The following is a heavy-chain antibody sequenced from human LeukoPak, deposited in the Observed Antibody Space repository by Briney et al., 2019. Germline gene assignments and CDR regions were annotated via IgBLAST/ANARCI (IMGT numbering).Heavy chain of an antibody. CDR3: AREKRWKYYFDY. J-gene: IGHJ4*02. CDR2: IIHLFGTT. D-gene: IGHD5-24*01. Sequence: ASVKVSCKASGDTFNNYAISWVRQAPGQGLEWMGGIIHLFGTTNYAQKFQGRVTITADESTRTAWMELSSLRSEDTAVYYCAREKRWKYYFDYWGQGTLVTVSS. V-gene: IGHV1-69*13. CDR1: GDTFNNYA.